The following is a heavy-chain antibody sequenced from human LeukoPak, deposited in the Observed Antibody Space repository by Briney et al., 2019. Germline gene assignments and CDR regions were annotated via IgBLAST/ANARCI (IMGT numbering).Heavy chain of an antibody. J-gene: IGHJ5*02. CDR3: ARDRDGSSWYGWFDP. CDR2: ISGYDGKT. Sequence: ASVKVSCKASGYTFTIYGINWVRQAPGQGLEWVGWISGYDGKTDYAQKLRDRVTMLRDTATSTVYMELRSLTTDDTAVYYCARDRDGSSWYGWFDPWGQGTLVTVSS. CDR1: GYTFTIYG. V-gene: IGHV1-18*01. D-gene: IGHD6-13*01.